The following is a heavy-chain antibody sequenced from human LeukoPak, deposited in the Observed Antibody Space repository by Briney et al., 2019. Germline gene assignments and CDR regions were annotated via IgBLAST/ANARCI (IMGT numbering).Heavy chain of an antibody. D-gene: IGHD3-10*01. CDR3: ARDRARYYYGSGTYYNWRPSYFDY. V-gene: IGHV3-48*01. CDR2: ISTSSNTI. J-gene: IGHJ4*02. Sequence: PGGSLRLSCAASGFTFSSYGMHWVRQAPGKGLEWVSYISTSSNTIYYADSVKGRFTISRDNAKNSLYLQMNSLRAEDTAVYYCARDRARYYYGSGTYYNWRPSYFDYWGQGTLVTVSS. CDR1: GFTFSSYG.